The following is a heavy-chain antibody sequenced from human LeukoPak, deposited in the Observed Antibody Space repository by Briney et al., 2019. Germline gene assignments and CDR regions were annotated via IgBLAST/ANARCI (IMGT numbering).Heavy chain of an antibody. V-gene: IGHV4-61*02. CDR2: IYTSGST. D-gene: IGHD3-10*01. J-gene: IGHJ5*02. Sequence: SSETLSLTCTVSGGSISTSNYYWSWIRQPAGKGLEWIGRIYTSGSTNYNPSLKSRVTISVDTSKNQFSLKLSSVTAADTAVYYCAREWVSYNGSGSELNWFDPWGQGTLVTVSS. CDR1: GGSISTSNYY. CDR3: AREWVSYNGSGSELNWFDP.